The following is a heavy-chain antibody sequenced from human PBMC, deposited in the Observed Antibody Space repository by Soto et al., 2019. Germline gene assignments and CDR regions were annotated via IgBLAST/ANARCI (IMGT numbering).Heavy chain of an antibody. J-gene: IGHJ4*02. CDR3: AREYSNSPEAFDS. CDR1: GASMFDNYY. D-gene: IGHD6-6*01. V-gene: IGHV4-59*01. CDR2: IYYTGRT. Sequence: PSETLSLTXTVSGASMFDNYYWSWVRQPPGKGLEWIGYIYYTGRTSYNPSLKSRVTISLDTSRNQFSLKLSSVTAADTAMFYCAREYSNSPEAFDSWGQGTLVTVSS.